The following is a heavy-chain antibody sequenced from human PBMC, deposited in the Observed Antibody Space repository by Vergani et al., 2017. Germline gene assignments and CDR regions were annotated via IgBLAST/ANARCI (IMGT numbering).Heavy chain of an antibody. CDR1: GFTFSSYE. Sequence: EVQLVESGGGLVQPGGSLRLSCAASGFTFSSYEMNWVRQAPGKGLEWVSYISSSSSYTNYADSVKGRFTISRDNAKNSLYLQMNSLRAEDTAVYYCARVAHYYFDYWGQGTLVTVSS. CDR3: ARVAHYYFDY. CDR2: ISSSSSYT. V-gene: IGHV3-48*03. J-gene: IGHJ4*02.